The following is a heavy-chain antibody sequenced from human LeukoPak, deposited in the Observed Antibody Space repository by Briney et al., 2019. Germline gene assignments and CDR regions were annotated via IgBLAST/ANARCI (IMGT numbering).Heavy chain of an antibody. CDR3: ASILRSSSGCYFDY. V-gene: IGHV3-7*02. J-gene: IGHJ4*02. D-gene: IGHD3-10*01. CDR1: GFTFSNYW. Sequence: PGGSLRLSCAASGFTFSNYWMSWVRQAPGKGLEWVANIKPDGSDRYFVDSVRGRFTLSRDNSKNTLYLQMNSLRAEDTAVYYCASILRSSSGCYFDYWGQGTLVTVSS. CDR2: IKPDGSDR.